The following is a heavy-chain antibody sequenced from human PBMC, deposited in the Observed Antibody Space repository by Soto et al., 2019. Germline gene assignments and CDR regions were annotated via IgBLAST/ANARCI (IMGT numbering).Heavy chain of an antibody. D-gene: IGHD4-17*01. V-gene: IGHV3-15*01. CDR2: IKSKTDGGTT. Sequence: KSGGSLRLSCAASGFTFSNAWMSWVRQAPGKGLEWVGRIKSKTDGGTTDYAAPVKGRFTISRDDSKNTLYLQMNSLKTEETAVYYCTTPGWFWYGAYGDDTSYFDYWGQGTLVTVSS. CDR1: GFTFSNAW. CDR3: TTPGWFWYGAYGDDTSYFDY. J-gene: IGHJ4*02.